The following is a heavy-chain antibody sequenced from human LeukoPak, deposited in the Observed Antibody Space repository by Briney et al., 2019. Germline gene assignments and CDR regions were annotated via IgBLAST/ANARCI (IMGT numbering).Heavy chain of an antibody. Sequence: ASVKVSCKASGGTFSSYAISWVRQAPGQGLEWMGRIIPILGIANYAQKFQGRVTITADKSTSTAYMELSSLRSEDTAVYYCARVPYIVAKISYFYGMDVWGQGTTVTVSS. J-gene: IGHJ6*02. CDR1: GGTFSSYA. CDR3: ARVPYIVAKISYFYGMDV. V-gene: IGHV1-69*04. D-gene: IGHD5-12*01. CDR2: IIPILGIA.